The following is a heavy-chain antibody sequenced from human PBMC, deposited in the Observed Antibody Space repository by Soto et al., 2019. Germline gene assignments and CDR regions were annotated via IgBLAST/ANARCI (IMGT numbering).Heavy chain of an antibody. Sequence: GASVKVSCKASGGTFSSYAISWVRQAPGQGLEWMGGIIPIFGTANYAQKFQGRVTITADESTSTAYMELSSLRSEDTAVYYCARDPVDTAMANYYYYGMDVWGQGTTVTVSS. CDR1: GGTFSSYA. D-gene: IGHD5-18*01. V-gene: IGHV1-69*13. J-gene: IGHJ6*02. CDR3: ARDPVDTAMANYYYYGMDV. CDR2: IIPIFGTA.